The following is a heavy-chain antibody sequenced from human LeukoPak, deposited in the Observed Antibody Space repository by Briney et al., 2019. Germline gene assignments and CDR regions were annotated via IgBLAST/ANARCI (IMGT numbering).Heavy chain of an antibody. D-gene: IGHD5-12*01. J-gene: IGHJ4*02. CDR1: GFTFSSYS. Sequence: PGGSLRLSCAASGFTFSSYSMNWVRQAPGKGLEWVSSISSSSSYIYYADSVKGRFTISRDNAKNSLYLQMNSLRAEDTAVYYCAKTLDIVANFDYWGQGTLVTVSS. CDR3: AKTLDIVANFDY. V-gene: IGHV3-21*04. CDR2: ISSSSSYI.